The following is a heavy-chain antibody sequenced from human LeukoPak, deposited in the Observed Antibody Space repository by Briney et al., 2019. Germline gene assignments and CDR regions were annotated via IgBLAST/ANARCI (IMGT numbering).Heavy chain of an antibody. Sequence: GGSLRLSCAASGFTLSSYAMSWVRQAPGKGLEWVSAISGSGGSTYYADSVKGRFTISRDNSKNTLYLQMNSLRAEDTAVYYCAKAFYSGSYYGGDYFDYWGQGTLVTVSS. D-gene: IGHD1-26*01. CDR2: ISGSGGST. V-gene: IGHV3-23*01. CDR1: GFTLSSYA. CDR3: AKAFYSGSYYGGDYFDY. J-gene: IGHJ4*02.